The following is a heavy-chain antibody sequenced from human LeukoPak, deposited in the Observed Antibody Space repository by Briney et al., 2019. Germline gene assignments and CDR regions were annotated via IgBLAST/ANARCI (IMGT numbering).Heavy chain of an antibody. J-gene: IGHJ4*02. CDR1: GGSLSSGGYS. CDR3: ATYTVTYFDY. CDR2: IYHSGST. V-gene: IGHV4-30-2*01. Sequence: SQTLSLTCAVSGGSLSSGGYSWSWIRQPPGKGLEWIGYIYHSGSTYYNPSLKSRVTISVDRSKNQFSLKLSSVTAADTAVYYCATYTVTYFDYWGQGTLVTVSS. D-gene: IGHD4-11*01.